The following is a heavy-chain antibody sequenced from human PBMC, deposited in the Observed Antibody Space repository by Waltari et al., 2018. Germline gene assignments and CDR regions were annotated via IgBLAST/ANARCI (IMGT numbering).Heavy chain of an antibody. CDR2: ISGSGGST. Sequence: EVQLLESGGGLVQPGGSLRLSCAASGFTFSSYAMSWVRQAPGKGLEGVSAISGSGGSTYYADSVKGRFTISRDNSKNTLYLQMNSLRAEETDVYYCAVDYGGNGGFDYWGQGTLVSVSS. CDR1: GFTFSSYA. CDR3: AVDYGGNGGFDY. V-gene: IGHV3-23*01. D-gene: IGHD4-17*01. J-gene: IGHJ4*02.